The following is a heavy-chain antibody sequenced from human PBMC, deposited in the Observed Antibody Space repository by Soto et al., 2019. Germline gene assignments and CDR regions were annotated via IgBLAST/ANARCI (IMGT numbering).Heavy chain of an antibody. V-gene: IGHV3-33*01. J-gene: IGHJ4*02. CDR1: GFTFSSYG. CDR2: IWYDGSNK. CDR3: AREGQQLVRGTYYYFDY. D-gene: IGHD6-13*01. Sequence: LRLSCAASGFTFSSYGMHWVRQAPGKGLEWVAVIWYDGSNKYYADSVKGRFTISRDNSKNTLYLQMNSLRAEDTAVYYCAREGQQLVRGTYYYFDYWGQGTLVTVSS.